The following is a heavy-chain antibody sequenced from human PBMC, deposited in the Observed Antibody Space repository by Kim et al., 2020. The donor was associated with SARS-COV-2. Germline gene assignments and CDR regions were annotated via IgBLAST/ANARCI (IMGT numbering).Heavy chain of an antibody. CDR2: ISYDGSNK. CDR3: ARDDKSTNSGVFDI. V-gene: IGHV3-30-3*01. D-gene: IGHD2-2*01. CDR1: GFTFSSYA. Sequence: GGSLRLSCAASGFTFSSYAMHWVRQAPGKGLEWVAVISYDGSNKYYADSVKGRFTISRDNSKNTLYLQMNSLRAEDTAVYYCARDDKSTNSGVFDIWGQG. J-gene: IGHJ3*02.